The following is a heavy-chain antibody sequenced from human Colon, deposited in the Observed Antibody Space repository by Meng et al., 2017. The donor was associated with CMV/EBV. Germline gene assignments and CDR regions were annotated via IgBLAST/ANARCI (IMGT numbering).Heavy chain of an antibody. J-gene: IGHJ5*02. CDR2: INPNSGGT. Sequence: QVEVGQCGAEVKMPGASVKVSCKASGYTFTGYYMHWVRQAPGQGLEWMGWINPNSGGTNYAQKFQGRVTMTRDTSISTAYMEPSRLRSDDTAVYYCARAPYNWNDEGWFDPWGQGTLVTVSS. CDR1: GYTFTGYY. D-gene: IGHD1-20*01. CDR3: ARAPYNWNDEGWFDP. V-gene: IGHV1-2*02.